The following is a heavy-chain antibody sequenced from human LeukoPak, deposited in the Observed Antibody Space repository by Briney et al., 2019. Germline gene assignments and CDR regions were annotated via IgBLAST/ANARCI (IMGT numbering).Heavy chain of an antibody. V-gene: IGHV1-69*01. Sequence: SVKVSCKASGGTFSSYAISWVRQAPGQGLEWMGGIIPIFGTANYAQKFQGRVTITADESTSTAYMKLSSLRSEDTAVYYCARERIVGTIGAFDIWGQGTMVTVSS. CDR3: ARERIVGTIGAFDI. D-gene: IGHD1-26*01. J-gene: IGHJ3*02. CDR2: IIPIFGTA. CDR1: GGTFSSYA.